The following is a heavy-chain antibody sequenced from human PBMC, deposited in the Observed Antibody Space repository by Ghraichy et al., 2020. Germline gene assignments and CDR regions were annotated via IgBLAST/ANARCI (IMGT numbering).Heavy chain of an antibody. V-gene: IGHV1-18*01. Sequence: ASVKVSYKASGYTFTSYGISWVRQAPGQGLEWMGWISAYNGNTNYAQKLQGRVTMTTDTSTSTAYMELRSLRSDDTAVYYCARDYPPIDILTGYYIGYWGQGTLVTVSS. CDR2: ISAYNGNT. CDR3: ARDYPPIDILTGYYIGY. CDR1: GYTFTSYG. J-gene: IGHJ4*02. D-gene: IGHD3-9*01.